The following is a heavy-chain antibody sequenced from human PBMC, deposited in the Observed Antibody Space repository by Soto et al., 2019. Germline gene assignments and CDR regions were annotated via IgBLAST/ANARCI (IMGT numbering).Heavy chain of an antibody. CDR2: IYYSGST. CDR3: AGLKYFHSRDYLAH. Sequence: PSETLSLTCTVSGGSISSSSYYWGWIRRPSGKGLEWIGSIYYSGSTNYNPSLRSRVTISVDTSKNQFSLKLSFVTAADTAVYFCAGLKYFHSRDYLAHWGQGTRVTVSS. J-gene: IGHJ4*02. CDR1: GGSISSSSYY. D-gene: IGHD3-22*01. V-gene: IGHV4-39*01.